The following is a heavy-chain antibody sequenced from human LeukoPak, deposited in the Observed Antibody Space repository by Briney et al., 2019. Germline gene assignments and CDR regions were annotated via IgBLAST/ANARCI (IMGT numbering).Heavy chain of an antibody. CDR3: ARGRGNSSSWYWDY. CDR2: IKQDGSEK. D-gene: IGHD6-13*01. V-gene: IGHV3-7*01. J-gene: IGHJ4*02. Sequence: GGSLRLSCAASGFTFSSYWMTWVRQAPGKWLEWVANIKQDGSEKYYVDSAKGRFTISRDNGKKSLYLQMNSLRVEDTAVYYCARGRGNSSSWYWDYWGQGTLVTVSS. CDR1: GFTFSSYW.